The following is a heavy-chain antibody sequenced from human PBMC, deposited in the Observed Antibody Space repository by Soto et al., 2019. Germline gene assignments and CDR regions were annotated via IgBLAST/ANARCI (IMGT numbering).Heavy chain of an antibody. CDR3: ARRPATTYFYDRSGPENASDI. D-gene: IGHD3-22*01. CDR2: IYPGDSDT. J-gene: IGHJ3*02. V-gene: IGHV5-51*01. Sequence: PGESRKVSWNGSGYSFTSYWIVWVRQLPGKGLEWMGIIYPGDSDTRYSPSFQGQVTISADKSISTAYLQWSSLKASDTAMYYCARRPATTYFYDRSGPENASDILRQATLVTV. CDR1: GYSFTSYW.